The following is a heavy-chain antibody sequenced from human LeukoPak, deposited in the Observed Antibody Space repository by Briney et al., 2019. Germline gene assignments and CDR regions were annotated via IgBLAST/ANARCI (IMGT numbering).Heavy chain of an antibody. Sequence: GGSLRLSCAASGFTFSSYAMSWVRQAPGKGLEWVSAISGSGGSTYYADSVKGRLTISRDNSKNTLYLQMNSLRAEDTAVYYCARSQPSSSRPPGYPPDAFDIWGQGTMVTVSS. CDR2: ISGSGGST. D-gene: IGHD6-6*01. CDR3: ARSQPSSSRPPGYPPDAFDI. V-gene: IGHV3-23*01. J-gene: IGHJ3*02. CDR1: GFTFSSYA.